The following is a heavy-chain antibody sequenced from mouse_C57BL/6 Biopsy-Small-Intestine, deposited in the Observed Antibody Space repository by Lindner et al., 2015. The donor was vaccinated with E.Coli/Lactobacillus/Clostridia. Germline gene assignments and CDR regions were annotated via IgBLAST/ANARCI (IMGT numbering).Heavy chain of an antibody. CDR2: IDPANGNT. V-gene: IGHV14-3*01. CDR1: GFSIKDDY. CDR3: AAFDGYWYFDV. Sequence: VQLQESGAELVRPGASVKLSCTASGFSIKDDYMHWVKQRPEQGLEWIGRIDPANGNTKYAPKFQDKATITADTSSNTAYLQLSSLTSEDTAVYYCAAFDGYWYFDVWGAGTTVTVSS. D-gene: IGHD2-3*01. J-gene: IGHJ1*01.